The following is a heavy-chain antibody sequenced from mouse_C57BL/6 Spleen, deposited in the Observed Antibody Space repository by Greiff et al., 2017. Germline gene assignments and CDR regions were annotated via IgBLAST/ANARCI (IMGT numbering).Heavy chain of an antibody. CDR2: IRLKSDNYAT. CDR1: GFTFSNYW. V-gene: IGHV6-3*01. CDR3: TGKRLGDY. Sequence: EVMLVESGGGLVQPGGSMKLSCVASGFTFSNYWMNWVRQSPEKGLEWVAQIRLKSDNYATHYAESVKGRFTISRDDSKRSVYLQMNNLRAEDTGIYYCTGKRLGDYWGQGTTLTVSS. D-gene: IGHD1-2*01. J-gene: IGHJ2*01.